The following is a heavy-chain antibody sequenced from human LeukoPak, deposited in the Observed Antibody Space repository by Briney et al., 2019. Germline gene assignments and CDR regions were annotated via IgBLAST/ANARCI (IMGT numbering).Heavy chain of an antibody. CDR3: ARDPASDFWLPTGQRGSAFWFDP. J-gene: IGHJ5*02. D-gene: IGHD3-3*01. V-gene: IGHV1-18*01. Sequence: ASLRVSCTASGYTFTSYGISWVRQAPGQGLEWMAWISGYDGNTNYAQKLKGRVTMTTDTSTSTAYMELRSLRSDDTAVDYCARDPASDFWLPTGQRGSAFWFDPWGQGTLVTVSS. CDR2: ISGYDGNT. CDR1: GYTFTSYG.